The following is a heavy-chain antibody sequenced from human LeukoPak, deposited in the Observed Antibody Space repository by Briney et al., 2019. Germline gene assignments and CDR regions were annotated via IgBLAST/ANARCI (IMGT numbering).Heavy chain of an antibody. Sequence: GGSLRLSCAASGFTFSSYSMNWVRQAPGKGLEWVSSISSSSSYIYYADSVKGRFTISRDISMNTMYLQMNSLSADDTAVYYCVRGRLCGFQCYDAFDVWGQGTVVTVSS. CDR1: GFTFSSYS. CDR2: ISSSSSYI. D-gene: IGHD2-21*01. J-gene: IGHJ3*01. CDR3: VRGRLCGFQCYDAFDV. V-gene: IGHV3-21*04.